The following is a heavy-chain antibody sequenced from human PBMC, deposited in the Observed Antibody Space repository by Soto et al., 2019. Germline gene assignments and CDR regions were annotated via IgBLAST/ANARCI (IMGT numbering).Heavy chain of an antibody. CDR2: IYYSGST. J-gene: IGHJ2*01. CDR3: ARFNWYFDL. CDR1: GGSISSYY. V-gene: IGHV4-59*08. Sequence: QVQLQESGPGLVKPSETLSLTCTVSGGSISSYYWSWIRQPPGQGLEWIGYIYYSGSTNYNPSLKSRVTIAVDTSKNQFSLKLSSGTAADTAVYYCARFNWYFDLWGRGTLVTVSS.